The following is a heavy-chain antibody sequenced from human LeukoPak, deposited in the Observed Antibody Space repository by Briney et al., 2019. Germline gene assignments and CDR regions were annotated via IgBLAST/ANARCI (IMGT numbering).Heavy chain of an antibody. V-gene: IGHV3-15*01. CDR1: GFSFNYAW. Sequence: GGSLRLSCAASGFSFNYAWMSWVRQAPGKGLEWVGRIRSKTDGGTTDYAAPVKGRFTISRDDSKNTLYLQMYSLKTEDTAVYYCTTDYYDSSAYPLNFDYWGQGTLVTVSS. J-gene: IGHJ4*02. CDR3: TTDYYDSSAYPLNFDY. D-gene: IGHD3-22*01. CDR2: IRSKTDGGTT.